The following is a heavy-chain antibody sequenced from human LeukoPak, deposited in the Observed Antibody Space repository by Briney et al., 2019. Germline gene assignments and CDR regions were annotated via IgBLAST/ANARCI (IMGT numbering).Heavy chain of an antibody. J-gene: IGHJ5*02. CDR3: ARAPKETGDFGP. CDR1: GGSFSGYY. V-gene: IGHV4-34*01. CDR2: INHSGST. Sequence: SETLSLTCAVYGGSFSGYYWSWIRQPPGKGLEWIGEINHSGSTNYNPSLKSRVTISVDTSKNQFSLKLSSVTAADTAVYYCARAPKETGDFGPWGQGTLVTVSS. D-gene: IGHD7-27*01.